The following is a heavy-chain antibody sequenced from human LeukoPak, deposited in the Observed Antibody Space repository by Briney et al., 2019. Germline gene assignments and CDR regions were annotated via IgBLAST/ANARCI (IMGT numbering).Heavy chain of an antibody. V-gene: IGHV3-21*01. D-gene: IGHD6-6*01. CDR3: ARGLGSSSSSDALDI. J-gene: IGHJ3*02. Sequence: GGSLRLSCAASGFTFSSYSMNWVRQAPGKGLEWVSSISSSSYIYYADSVKGRFTISRDNAKNSLYLQMNSLRAEDTAVYYCARGLGSSSSSDALDIWGQGTMVTVSS. CDR1: GFTFSSYS. CDR2: ISSSSYI.